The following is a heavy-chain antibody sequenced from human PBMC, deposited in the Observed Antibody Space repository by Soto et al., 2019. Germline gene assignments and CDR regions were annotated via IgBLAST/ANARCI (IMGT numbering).Heavy chain of an antibody. CDR3: ARDVGRGIRETGEFFDS. D-gene: IGHD5-18*01. CDR1: VINFRSHG. Sequence: LRLACTPSVINFRSHGVACVRQTPFKGLEWLSTINDDGANTHYADSVQGRFTISRDNSRDIVFLQMNSLRADDTATYICARDVGRGIRETGEFFDSWGQGPLVAVSS. CDR2: INDDGANT. J-gene: IGHJ5*01. V-gene: IGHV3-23*01.